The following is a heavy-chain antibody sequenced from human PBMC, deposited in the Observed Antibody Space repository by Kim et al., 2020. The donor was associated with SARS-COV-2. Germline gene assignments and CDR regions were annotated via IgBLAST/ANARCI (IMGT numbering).Heavy chain of an antibody. V-gene: IGHV1-18*01. CDR3: AREYHYYDSSGILGY. CDR2: ISAYNGNT. J-gene: IGHJ4*02. Sequence: ASVKVSCKASGYTFTSYGISWVRQAPGQGLEWMGWISAYNGNTNYAQKLQGRVTMTTDTSTSTAYMELRSLRSDDTAVYYCAREYHYYDSSGILGYWGQGTLVTVSS. D-gene: IGHD3-22*01. CDR1: GYTFTSYG.